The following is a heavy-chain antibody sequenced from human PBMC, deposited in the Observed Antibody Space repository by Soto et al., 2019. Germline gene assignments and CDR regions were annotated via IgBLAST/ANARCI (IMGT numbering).Heavy chain of an antibody. V-gene: IGHV5-51*01. CDR1: GYTFSSYW. CDR2: IYVGDSDT. CDR3: ARAPTRTSDPRHFDY. Sequence: GESLKISCKGSGYTFSSYWIGWVRQMPGKGLELMGIIYVGDSDTRYRPSFQGQVTISADKSITTAYLQWSSLKASDTAMYYCARAPTRTSDPRHFDYWGQGTLVTVSS. D-gene: IGHD1-1*01. J-gene: IGHJ4*02.